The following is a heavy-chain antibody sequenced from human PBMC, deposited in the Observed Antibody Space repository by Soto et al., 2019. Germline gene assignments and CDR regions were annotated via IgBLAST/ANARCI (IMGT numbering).Heavy chain of an antibody. D-gene: IGHD1-26*01. CDR3: ARRRIVPTTNFDY. J-gene: IGHJ4*02. V-gene: IGHV4-39*01. Sequence: SETLSLTCTVSGDSITSSSFYWGWIRQPPGKGLEWIGHIFHTGATYQNPTLKSRLRMSVDTSKNQFSLNLSSVTATDTAVYYCARRRIVPTTNFDYWGQGTLVTVSS. CDR2: IFHTGAT. CDR1: GDSITSSSFY.